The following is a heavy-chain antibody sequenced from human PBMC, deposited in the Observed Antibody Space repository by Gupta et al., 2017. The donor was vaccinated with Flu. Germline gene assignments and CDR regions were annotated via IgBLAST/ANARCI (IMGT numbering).Heavy chain of an antibody. CDR3: ARSGDYFDS. CDR1: GGSIVSSDYY. D-gene: IGHD4-17*01. V-gene: IGHV4-39*01. Sequence: QLQLQESGPGLVKPSETMSLTCTVSGGSIVSSDYYWNWIRQPPGKGLEYIGSVYYVGSTYYNLFLESRVTISIDTSKNQFSLKLISVTAADTALYYCARSGDYFDSWGQGALVTVSS. CDR2: VYYVGST. J-gene: IGHJ4*02.